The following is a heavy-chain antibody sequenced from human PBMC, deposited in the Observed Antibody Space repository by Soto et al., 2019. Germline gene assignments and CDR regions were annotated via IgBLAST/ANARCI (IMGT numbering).Heavy chain of an antibody. Sequence: LRLSCAASGFTFSSYSMNWVRQAPGKGLEWVSYISSSSSTIYYADSVKGRFTISRDNAKNSLYLQMNSLRAEDTAVYYCARAKGVVVPAAIGWFDPWGQGTLVTVSS. V-gene: IGHV3-48*01. CDR3: ARAKGVVVPAAIGWFDP. CDR2: ISSSSSTI. J-gene: IGHJ5*02. D-gene: IGHD2-2*01. CDR1: GFTFSSYS.